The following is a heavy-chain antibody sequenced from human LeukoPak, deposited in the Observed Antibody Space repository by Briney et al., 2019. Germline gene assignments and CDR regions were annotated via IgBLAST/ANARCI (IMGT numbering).Heavy chain of an antibody. V-gene: IGHV3-7*05. CDR2: IKEDGSEK. J-gene: IGHJ4*02. CDR3: ARANGDYDSELDY. Sequence: GGSLRLSCAASGFTISSYWMSWGRQAPGKGREWVANIKEDGSEKYYVDSVKGRFTISRDNSKNILYLQMNSLRAEDTAVYYCARANGDYDSELDYWGQGTLVTVSS. CDR1: GFTISSYW. D-gene: IGHD4-17*01.